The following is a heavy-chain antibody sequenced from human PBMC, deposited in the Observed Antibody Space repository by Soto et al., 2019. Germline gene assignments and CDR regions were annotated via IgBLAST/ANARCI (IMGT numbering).Heavy chain of an antibody. V-gene: IGHV4-34*02. J-gene: IGHJ3*02. D-gene: IGHD3-10*01. Sequence: QLHLEQRGAGLLKPSETLSFTCDVYGGSFSGYYWSWIRQAPGKGLEWIVDINLSGSPNYNPSLQSRVSVSVDSSKTHFSLKLSSVTAADTAVYYCATFPPEGRTATSRGDDAFDIWGQGTLVTVSS. CDR3: ATFPPEGRTATSRGDDAFDI. CDR2: INLSGSP. CDR1: GGSFSGYY.